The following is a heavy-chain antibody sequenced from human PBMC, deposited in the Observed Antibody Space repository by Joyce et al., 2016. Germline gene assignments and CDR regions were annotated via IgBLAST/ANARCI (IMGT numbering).Heavy chain of an antibody. CDR2: IYSGDTT. CDR1: GFTVSSNY. D-gene: IGHD2-15*01. CDR3: ARDLVAMGYYGMDV. Sequence: SGGGLVQPGGSLRLSCAASGFTVSSNYMSWVRQAPGKGLEWVSVIYSGDTTYYADSVKGRFTISRDNSKNTLYLQMNSLRAEDTAVYYCARDLVAMGYYGMDVWGQGTTVTVSS. J-gene: IGHJ6*02. V-gene: IGHV3-66*02.